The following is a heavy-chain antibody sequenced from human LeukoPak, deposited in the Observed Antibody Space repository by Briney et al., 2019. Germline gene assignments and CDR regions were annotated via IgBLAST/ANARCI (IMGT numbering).Heavy chain of an antibody. CDR1: GGTFSSYA. Sequence: ASVKVSCKASGGTFSSYAISWVRQAPGQGLEWMGGIIPIFGTANYAQKFQGRVTITADESTSTAYMELSSLRSEDTAVYYCARKQGGVVPAATDAFDIWGQGTMVTVSS. CDR2: IIPIFGTA. V-gene: IGHV1-69*13. J-gene: IGHJ3*02. CDR3: ARKQGGVVPAATDAFDI. D-gene: IGHD2-2*01.